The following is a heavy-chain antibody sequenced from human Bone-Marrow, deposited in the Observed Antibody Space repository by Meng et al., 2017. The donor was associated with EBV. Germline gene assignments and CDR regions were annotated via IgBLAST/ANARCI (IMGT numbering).Heavy chain of an antibody. J-gene: IGHJ4*02. CDR2: IHGYSANT. D-gene: IGHD3-10*01. CDR1: GYTFSSFT. V-gene: IGHV1-18*01. CDR3: VRFSNYVLDH. Sequence: QVVQLGGEVQEPGASVRVSCKASGYTFSSFTLNWVRQVPGQGFEWVGWIHGYSANTHYAQKFHGRVNMSTDTSTDTSYMELKNLRPDDTAIYYCVRFSNYVLDHWGQGTLVTVSS.